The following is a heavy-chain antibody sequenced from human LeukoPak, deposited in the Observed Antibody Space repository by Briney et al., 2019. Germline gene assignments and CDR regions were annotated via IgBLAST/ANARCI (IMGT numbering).Heavy chain of an antibody. CDR2: IKTDGTST. CDR1: GFTFSSYW. J-gene: IGHJ4*02. D-gene: IGHD5-18*01. V-gene: IGHV3-74*01. Sequence: GGSLRLSCAASGFTFSSYWMHWVRQDPGTGLLWISRIKTDGTSTSYADSVKGRFTISRDNGKSTLYLKMNSLRAEDTAMYYCARDPGENTYGYDPFDYWGQGTLVTVSS. CDR3: ARDPGENTYGYDPFDY.